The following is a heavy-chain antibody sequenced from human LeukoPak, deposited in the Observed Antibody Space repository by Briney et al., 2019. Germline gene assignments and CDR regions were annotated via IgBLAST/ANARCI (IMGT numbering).Heavy chain of an antibody. D-gene: IGHD6-6*01. J-gene: IGHJ4*02. CDR2: IRYDGSNK. V-gene: IGHV3-30*02. CDR3: AKDSVKGSSSAYFDY. Sequence: GGSLRLSCAASGFTFSSYGMHWVRQAPGKGLEWVAFIRYDGSNKYYADSVKGRFTISRDNSKNTLYLQMNSLRAEDTAVYYCAKDSVKGSSSAYFDYWGQGTLVTASS. CDR1: GFTFSSYG.